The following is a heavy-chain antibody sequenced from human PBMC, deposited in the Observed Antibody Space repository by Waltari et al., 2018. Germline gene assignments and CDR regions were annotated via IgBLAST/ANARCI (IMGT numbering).Heavy chain of an antibody. J-gene: IGHJ5*02. CDR3: ALRNDFWSGYGWFDP. CDR1: GGSISSGDYY. V-gene: IGHV4-30-4*08. Sequence: QVQLQESGPGLVKPSQTLSLTCTVSGGSISSGDYYWSWIRQPPGKGLEWIGYIYYSGCTYYNPSLKSRVTISVDTSKSQFSLKLSSVTAADTAVYYCALRNDFWSGYGWFDPWGQGTLVTVSS. CDR2: IYYSGCT. D-gene: IGHD3-3*01.